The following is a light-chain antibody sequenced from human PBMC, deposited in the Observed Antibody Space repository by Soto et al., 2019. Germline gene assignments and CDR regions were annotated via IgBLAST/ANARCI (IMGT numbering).Light chain of an antibody. J-gene: IGLJ2*01. CDR3: CSYAGIYTP. Sequence: SLTQPPSVSGAPGQSVTLSCPGTSSDVGGYDYVSWYQQHPGKAPKLMIYDVSKRPSGVPDRFSGSKSGNTASLTISGLQAEDEADYYCCSYAGIYTPFGGGTKVTVL. V-gene: IGLV2-11*01. CDR1: SSDVGGYDY. CDR2: DVS.